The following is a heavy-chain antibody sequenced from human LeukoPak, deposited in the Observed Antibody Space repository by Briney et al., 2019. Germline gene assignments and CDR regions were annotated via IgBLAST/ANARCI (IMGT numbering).Heavy chain of an antibody. CDR1: GFTFSSYA. J-gene: IGHJ6*03. V-gene: IGHV3-30*01. Sequence: GRSLRLSCAASGFTFSSYAMHWVRQAPGKGLEWVAVISYDGSNKYYADSVKGRFTISRDNSKNTLYLQMNSLRAEDTAVYYCARGGRGYSYGTSNYYYYYYMDVWGKGTAVTVSS. D-gene: IGHD5-18*01. CDR2: ISYDGSNK. CDR3: ARGGRGYSYGTSNYYYYYYMDV.